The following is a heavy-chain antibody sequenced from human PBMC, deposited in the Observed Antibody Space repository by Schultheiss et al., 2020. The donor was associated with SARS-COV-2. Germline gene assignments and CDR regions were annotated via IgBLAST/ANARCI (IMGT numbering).Heavy chain of an antibody. V-gene: IGHV3-13*04. CDR3: ATAPYTSGWFDY. CDR2: IGTAGDT. Sequence: GGSLRLSCAASGFTFSSYDMHWVRQATGKGLEWVSAIGTAGDTYYQGSVKGRFTISRENAKNSLYLQMNSLRAGDTAVYYCATAPYTSGWFDYWGRGTLVTVSS. D-gene: IGHD6-19*01. J-gene: IGHJ4*02. CDR1: GFTFSSYD.